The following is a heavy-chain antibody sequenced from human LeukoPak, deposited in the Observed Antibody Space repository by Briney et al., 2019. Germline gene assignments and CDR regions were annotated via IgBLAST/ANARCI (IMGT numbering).Heavy chain of an antibody. D-gene: IGHD4-17*01. V-gene: IGHV3-49*04. CDR1: GFTFGDYA. CDR3: LGYDYGGYGPHY. Sequence: GGSLGLSCTASGFTFGDYAMSWVRQAPGKGLEWVGFIRSKAYGGTTEYAASVKGRFTISRDDSKSIAYLQMNSLKTEDTAVYYCLGYDYGGYGPHYWGQGTLVTVSS. J-gene: IGHJ4*02. CDR2: IRSKAYGGTT.